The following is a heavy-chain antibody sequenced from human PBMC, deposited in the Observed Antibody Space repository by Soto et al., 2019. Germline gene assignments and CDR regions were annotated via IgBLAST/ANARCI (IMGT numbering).Heavy chain of an antibody. J-gene: IGHJ4*02. CDR3: ARWPGGSAFDL. V-gene: IGHV3-13*01. CDR2: SGTTNDI. Sequence: EVQLVESGGGLVQPGGSLRLSCAASGFTFRSFDMHWVRQAAGRGLEWVAGSGTTNDIYYSGSVKGRFTISRDEAKNSLYLQMSSLGVEDTAVYYCARWPGGSAFDLWGLGTLVTVSS. D-gene: IGHD2-15*01. CDR1: GFTFRSFD.